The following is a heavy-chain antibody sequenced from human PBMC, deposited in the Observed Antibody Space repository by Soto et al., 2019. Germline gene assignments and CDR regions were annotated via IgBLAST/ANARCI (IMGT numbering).Heavy chain of an antibody. V-gene: IGHV4-4*07. D-gene: IGHD3-10*01. Sequence: PSETLSLTCTVPGYSIRSSYWSWIRQPAGKGLEWVGRIYTSVSTNYNPSLNSRVTMSVDTSKNQFSLKLSYVTAADTAVYYCARVEVLAGATVRPDAFGIWGQGTMVTVSS. J-gene: IGHJ3*02. CDR3: ARVEVLAGATVRPDAFGI. CDR2: IYTSVST. CDR1: GYSIRSSY.